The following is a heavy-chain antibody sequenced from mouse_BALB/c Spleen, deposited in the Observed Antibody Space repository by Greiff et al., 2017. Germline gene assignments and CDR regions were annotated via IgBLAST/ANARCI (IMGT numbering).Heavy chain of an antibody. D-gene: IGHD1-2*01. CDR3: ARQAITTATPFDY. V-gene: IGHV5-6*01. CDR2: ISSGGSYT. CDR1: GFTFSSYG. Sequence: EVQLVESGGDLVKPGGSLKLSCAASGFTFSSYGMSWVRQTPDKRLEWVATISSGGSYTYYPDSVKGRFTISRDNAKNTLYLQMSSLKSEDTAMYYCARQAITTATPFDYWGQGTTLTVSS. J-gene: IGHJ2*01.